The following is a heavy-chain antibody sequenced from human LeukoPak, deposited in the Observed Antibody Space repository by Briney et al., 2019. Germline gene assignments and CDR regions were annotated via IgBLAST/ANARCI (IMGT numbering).Heavy chain of an antibody. CDR2: IYYSGST. V-gene: IGHV4-31*03. J-gene: IGHJ4*02. CDR3: AREYVVRGVTTIDY. D-gene: IGHD3-10*01. CDR1: GGSISSGGYY. Sequence: PSETLSLTCTVSGGSISSGGYYWSWIRQHPGKGLEWIGYIYYSGSTYYNPSLKSRVTISVDTSKNQFSLKLSSVTAADTAVYYCAREYVVRGVTTIDYWGQGTLVTVSS.